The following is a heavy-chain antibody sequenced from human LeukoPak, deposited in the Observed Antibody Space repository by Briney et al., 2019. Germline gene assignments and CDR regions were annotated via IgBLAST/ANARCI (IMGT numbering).Heavy chain of an antibody. J-gene: IGHJ4*02. CDR1: GYTFTSYD. CDR2: MNPNSGNI. D-gene: IGHD3-3*01. CDR3: ARYQYCDFWSGPDY. V-gene: IGHV1-8*01. Sequence: GASVKVSCKASGYTFTSYDINWVRQATGQGREWMGWMNPNSGNIGYAQKFEGRVNMTRNTSISTAYMELSSLRSEDTAVYYCARYQYCDFWSGPDYWGQGALVTVSS.